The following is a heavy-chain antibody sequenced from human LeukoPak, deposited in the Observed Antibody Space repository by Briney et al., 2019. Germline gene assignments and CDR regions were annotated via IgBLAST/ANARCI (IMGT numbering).Heavy chain of an antibody. CDR3: ARVSIVPADSSYYYYYYMDV. J-gene: IGHJ6*03. D-gene: IGHD2-2*01. CDR2: IYYSGST. CDR1: GGSISSYY. Sequence: SETLSLTCTVSGGSISSYYWSWIRQPPGKGLEWIGYIYYSGSTNYNPSLKSRVTISVDTSKNQFSLKLSSVTAADTAVYYCARVSIVPADSSYYYYYYMDVWGKGTTVTVSS. V-gene: IGHV4-59*01.